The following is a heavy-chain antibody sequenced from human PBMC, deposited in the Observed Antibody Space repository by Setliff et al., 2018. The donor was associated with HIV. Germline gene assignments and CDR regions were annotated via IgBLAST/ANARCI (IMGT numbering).Heavy chain of an antibody. CDR1: GGSISSYC. D-gene: IGHD3-10*01. V-gene: IGHV4-4*09. CDR2: IFSSGST. CDR3: ARDGSGSSYYYYYMDV. Sequence: PSETLSLTCTVSGGSISSYCWNWIRQSPGRGLEWIGFIFSSGSTKYNPSLQSRVTMSIDTSKNQFSLKLTSVTAADTAMYYCARDGSGSSYYYYYMDVWGKGTTVTVSS. J-gene: IGHJ6*03.